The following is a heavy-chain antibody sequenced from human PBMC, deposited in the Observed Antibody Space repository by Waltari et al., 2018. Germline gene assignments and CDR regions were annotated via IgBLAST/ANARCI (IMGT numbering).Heavy chain of an antibody. Sequence: QVPLQESGPGLVKPSETLSLTCDVSGYSINSGYYWGWIRQSPGKGLEWIATIYHAGDTFYNPSLKGRVTISMDTSKNQFSLKLNSVTAADTAVYFCSRQVLGYCTSAACRRLESWGQGTLVTVSS. V-gene: IGHV4-38-2*01. J-gene: IGHJ4*02. CDR1: GYSINSGYY. CDR2: IYHAGDT. CDR3: SRQVLGYCTSAACRRLES. D-gene: IGHD2-2*03.